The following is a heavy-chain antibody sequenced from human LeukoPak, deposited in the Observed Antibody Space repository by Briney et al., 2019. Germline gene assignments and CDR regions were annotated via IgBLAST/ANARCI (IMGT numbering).Heavy chain of an antibody. J-gene: IGHJ3*02. D-gene: IGHD3-22*01. V-gene: IGHV3-30*02. CDR3: ARGSLYYTYYYDSSGPSDAFDI. CDR1: GFTFSSYG. CDR2: IRYDGSNK. Sequence: GGSLRLSCAASGFTFSSYGMHWVRQAPGKGLEWVAFIRYDGSNKYYADSVKGRFTISRDNSKNTLYLQMNSLRAEDTAVYYCARGSLYYTYYYDSSGPSDAFDIWGQGTMVTVSS.